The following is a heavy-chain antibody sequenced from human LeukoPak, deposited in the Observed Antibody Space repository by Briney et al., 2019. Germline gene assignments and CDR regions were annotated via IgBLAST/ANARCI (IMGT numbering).Heavy chain of an antibody. J-gene: IGHJ4*02. Sequence: ASVKVSCKASGYTFTSYYMHWVRQAPGQGLEWMGIINPSGGSTSYAQKFQGRVTMTRDTSTSTVYMELGSLRSEDTAVYYCARDRGYCSSTSCYGGEGYFDYWGQGTLVTVSS. D-gene: IGHD2-2*01. V-gene: IGHV1-46*01. CDR2: INPSGGST. CDR3: ARDRGYCSSTSCYGGEGYFDY. CDR1: GYTFTSYY.